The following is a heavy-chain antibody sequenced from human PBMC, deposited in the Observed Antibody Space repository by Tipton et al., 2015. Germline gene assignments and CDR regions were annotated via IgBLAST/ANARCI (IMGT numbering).Heavy chain of an antibody. J-gene: IGHJ5*02. CDR3: ARGGAGYYYDSVGYLS. CDR1: GGSISSGKYY. V-gene: IGHV4-31*03. D-gene: IGHD3-22*01. Sequence: TLSLTCTVSGGSISSGKYYWSWIRQHPGKGLEWIGYIYYSGNTYYNPSLKSRVTISVDTSKKQFSLRLSSVTAADTAVYYCARGGAGYYYDSVGYLSWGQGTLVTVSS. CDR2: IYYSGNT.